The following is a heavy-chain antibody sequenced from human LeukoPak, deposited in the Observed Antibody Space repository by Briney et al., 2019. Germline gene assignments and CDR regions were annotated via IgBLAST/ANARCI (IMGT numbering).Heavy chain of an antibody. D-gene: IGHD6-19*01. CDR2: INTNTGNP. J-gene: IGHJ3*02. Sequence: ASVKVSCKASGYTFTSYHMNWVRQAPGQGLEWMGWINTNTGNPTYAQGFTGRFVFSLDTSVSTAYLQISSLKAEDTAVYYCASAIRGEQWGAFDIWGQGTMVTVSS. V-gene: IGHV7-4-1*02. CDR1: GYTFTSYH. CDR3: ASAIRGEQWGAFDI.